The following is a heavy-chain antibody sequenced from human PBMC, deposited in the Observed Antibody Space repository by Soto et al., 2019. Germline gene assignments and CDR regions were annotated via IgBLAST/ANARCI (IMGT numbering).Heavy chain of an antibody. J-gene: IGHJ6*02. CDR2: TSAYNGNT. CDR1: GYTFTSYG. V-gene: IGHV1-18*01. Sequence: QVQLVQSGAEVKKPGASVKVSCKASGYTFTSYGISWVRQAPGQGLEWMGWTSAYNGNTNYAQKHQGRVTMTKDTTTSTAYMELRSLRSDDTAVYYCAKDRGAYGMDVWGQGTTVTVSS. CDR3: AKDRGAYGMDV.